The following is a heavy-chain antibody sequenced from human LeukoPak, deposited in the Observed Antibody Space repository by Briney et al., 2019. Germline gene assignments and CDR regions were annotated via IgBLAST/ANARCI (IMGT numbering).Heavy chain of an antibody. V-gene: IGHV4-39*07. J-gene: IGHJ4*02. D-gene: IGHD2-2*02. CDR2: IYYSGST. Sequence: PSETLSLTCTVSGGSISSSSYYWGWIRQPPGKGLEWIGSIYYSGSTYYNPSLKSRVTISVDTSKNQFSLKLSSVTAADTAVYYCARIKYCSSTSCYTRGYFDYWGQGTLVTVSS. CDR1: GGSISSSSYY. CDR3: ARIKYCSSTSCYTRGYFDY.